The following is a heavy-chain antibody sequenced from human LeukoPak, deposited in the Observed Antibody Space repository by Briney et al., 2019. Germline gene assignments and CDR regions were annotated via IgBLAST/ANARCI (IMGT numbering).Heavy chain of an antibody. CDR3: VRDIVVAGTAFDI. CDR2: IYCNGGP. V-gene: IGHV4-4*02. D-gene: IGHD6-19*01. J-gene: IGHJ3*02. Sequence: SETLSLTCAVSGGSISSNNWWSWVRQPPGKGLEWIGEIYCNGGPNYNSSLKSRVTISLDKSKNQLSLKLSSVTAADTAVYYCVRDIVVAGTAFDIWGQGTMVTVSS. CDR1: GGSISSNNW.